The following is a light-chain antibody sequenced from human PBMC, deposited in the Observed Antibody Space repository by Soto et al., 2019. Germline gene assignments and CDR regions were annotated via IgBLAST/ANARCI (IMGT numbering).Light chain of an antibody. Sequence: DIPMTQSPSTLSASVGDRVTITCRASQSISSWLAWYQQKPGKAPNLLIYEASSLESGVPSRFSGSGSGTEFTLTISSLQPDDFGNYYCQQYKSYFRTFGQGTKVEIK. CDR3: QQYKSYFRT. CDR2: EAS. J-gene: IGKJ1*01. V-gene: IGKV1-5*03. CDR1: QSISSW.